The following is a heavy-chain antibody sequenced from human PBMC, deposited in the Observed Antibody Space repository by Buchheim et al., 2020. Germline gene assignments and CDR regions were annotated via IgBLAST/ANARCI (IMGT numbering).Heavy chain of an antibody. J-gene: IGHJ4*02. CDR1: GFTFSAYS. Sequence: EVQLVESGGGLVKPGGSLRLSCSISGFTFSAYSMNWVRQAPGKGLEWVSSIGGDSSFSQYADSVRGRFTISRDNANNSLYLQMNSLRAEDTAVYYCARTYDSSGYYLYWGQGTL. V-gene: IGHV3-21*02. CDR2: IGGDSSFS. D-gene: IGHD3-22*01. CDR3: ARTYDSSGYYLY.